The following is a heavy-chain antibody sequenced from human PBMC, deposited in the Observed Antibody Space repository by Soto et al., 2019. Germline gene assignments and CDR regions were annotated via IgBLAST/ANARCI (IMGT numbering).Heavy chain of an antibody. D-gene: IGHD6-19*01. Sequence: PXGSLILSCAASGFTFSSYSMSWVRQAPGKGLEWVSAISGSGGSTYYADSVKGRFTISRDNSKNTLYLQMNSLRAEDTAVYYCAKDLSPGYSSGWYNDWMNTNWFDPWGQGTLVTVSS. V-gene: IGHV3-23*01. CDR3: AKDLSPGYSSGWYNDWMNTNWFDP. CDR2: ISGSGGST. CDR1: GFTFSSYS. J-gene: IGHJ5*02.